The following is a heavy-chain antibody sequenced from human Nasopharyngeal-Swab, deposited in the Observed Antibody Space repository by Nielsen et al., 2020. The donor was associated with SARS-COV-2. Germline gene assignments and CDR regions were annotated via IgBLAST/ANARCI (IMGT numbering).Heavy chain of an antibody. J-gene: IGHJ6*02. D-gene: IGHD2-8*01. CDR2: VYHLGTT. CDR3: ARDGNHLRGVNIVLMVYADYGMDV. Sequence: SETLSLTCTVSGGSIKSGGNYWSWIRQHPGKGLEWIGYVYHLGTTYYNPSLKSRVTLSVDTSKNQFSLKLNSVTAADTGVYYCARDGNHLRGVNIVLMVYADYGMDVWGQGTTVTVSS. CDR1: GGSIKSGGNY. V-gene: IGHV4-31*03.